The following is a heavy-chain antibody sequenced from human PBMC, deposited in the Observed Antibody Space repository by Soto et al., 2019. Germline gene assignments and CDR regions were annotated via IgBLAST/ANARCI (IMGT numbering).Heavy chain of an antibody. CDR2: ISGSGGST. Sequence: GGSLRLSCAASGFTFSSYAMSWVRQAPGKGLEWVSAISGSGGSTYYADSVKGRFTISRDNSKNMLYLQMNSLRAEDTAVYYWANYFEERSYYYYYMDVWGKGTTVTVSS. D-gene: IGHD1-26*01. V-gene: IGHV3-23*01. J-gene: IGHJ6*03. CDR1: GFTFSSYA. CDR3: ANYFEERSYYYYYMDV.